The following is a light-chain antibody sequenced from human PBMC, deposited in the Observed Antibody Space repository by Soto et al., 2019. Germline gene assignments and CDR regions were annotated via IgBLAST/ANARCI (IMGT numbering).Light chain of an antibody. CDR3: QQRSNWPLT. Sequence: LTQPPATLSTSPGEPDTLYCTTRQTVNSRLAWYKQKSGQAPRLRIYDASKRATGIPARFSGRGCGTDLTLTISNLEPEDFAFYYCQQRSNWPLTCGGGSKADI. J-gene: IGKJ4*01. CDR2: DAS. CDR1: QTVNSR. V-gene: IGKV3-11*01.